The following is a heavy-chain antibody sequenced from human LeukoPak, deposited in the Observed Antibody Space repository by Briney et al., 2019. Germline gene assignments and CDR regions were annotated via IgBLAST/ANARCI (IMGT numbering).Heavy chain of an antibody. CDR2: ISGSGGGT. D-gene: IGHD1-26*01. V-gene: IGHV3-23*01. CDR3: ARAGSIRFGY. Sequence: GGSLRLSCAASGFTFSSYAMSWVRQAPGKGLEWVSGISGSGGGTYYADSVRGRFTISRDDSKNTMYLQMNSLRAEDTAVYYCARAGSIRFGYWGQGTLVTVSS. CDR1: GFTFSSYA. J-gene: IGHJ4*02.